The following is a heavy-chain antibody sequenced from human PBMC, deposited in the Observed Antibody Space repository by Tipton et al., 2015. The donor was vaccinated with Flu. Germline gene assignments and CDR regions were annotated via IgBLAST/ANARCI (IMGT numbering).Heavy chain of an antibody. V-gene: IGHV3-53*04. D-gene: IGHD3-22*01. CDR3: ARDWGGYYDSSGYPYYYYYGMDV. CDR2: IYSGGST. Sequence: SLRLSCAASGFTVSSNYMSWVRQAPGKGLEWVSVIYSGGSTYYADSVKGRFTISRHNSKNTLYLQMNSLRAEDTAVYYCARDWGGYYDSSGYPYYYYYGMDVWGQGTTVTVSS. J-gene: IGHJ6*02. CDR1: GFTVSSNY.